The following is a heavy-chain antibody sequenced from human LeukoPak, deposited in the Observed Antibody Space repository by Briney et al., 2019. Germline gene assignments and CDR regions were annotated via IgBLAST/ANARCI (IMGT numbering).Heavy chain of an antibody. D-gene: IGHD5-18*01. CDR1: GYSFTNYW. J-gene: IGHJ4*02. Sequence: GASLKISWKGSGYSFTNYWITWVRQMPGKGLEGMGRIDPSDSYTNYSPSFEGHVTISTDNSTSTAYLQWSSLKASDTAMYYVARQRSSYYNDYWGQGTLVTVSS. CDR3: ARQRSSYYNDY. V-gene: IGHV5-10-1*01. CDR2: IDPSDSYT.